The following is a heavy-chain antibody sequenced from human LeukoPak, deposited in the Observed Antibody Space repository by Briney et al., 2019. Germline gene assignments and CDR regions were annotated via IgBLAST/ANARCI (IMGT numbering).Heavy chain of an antibody. J-gene: IGHJ5*02. CDR1: GFTFSSYW. Sequence: GGSLRLSCAASGFTFSSYWMHWVRQAPGKGLMWVSHINVGGSSTSYADSVKGRFTISRDNAKNTLYLQMNSLRGNDTAVYYCARGSGRNGWFDPWGQGTLVTVSS. V-gene: IGHV3-74*01. CDR2: INVGGSST. CDR3: ARGSGRNGWFDP. D-gene: IGHD2-8*01.